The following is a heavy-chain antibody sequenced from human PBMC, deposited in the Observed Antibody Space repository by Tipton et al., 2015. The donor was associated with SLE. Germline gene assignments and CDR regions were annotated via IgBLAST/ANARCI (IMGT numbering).Heavy chain of an antibody. CDR3: ARVGDEAAAALGY. V-gene: IGHV4-39*07. Sequence: TLSLTCTVSGGSISSGSYYWGWIRQPPGKGLEWIGSIYYSGSTYYNPSLKSRVTISVDTSKNQFSLKLSSVTAADTAVYYCARVGDEAAAALGYWGQGPLVTVSS. D-gene: IGHD6-13*01. CDR2: IYYSGST. CDR1: GGSISSGSYY. J-gene: IGHJ4*02.